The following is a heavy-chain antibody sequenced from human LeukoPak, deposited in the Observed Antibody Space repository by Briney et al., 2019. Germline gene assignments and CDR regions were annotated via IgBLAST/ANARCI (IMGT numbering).Heavy chain of an antibody. V-gene: IGHV3-21*01. CDR2: ISSSSSYI. CDR3: ARDPIYGSGSHFDY. CDR1: GFTFSSYS. D-gene: IGHD3-10*01. Sequence: GGSLRLSCAASGFTFSSYSMNWVRQAPGKGLEWVSSISSSSSYIYYSDSVKGRFTISRDNAKNSLYLQMNSLRAEDTAVYYCARDPIYGSGSHFDYWGQGTLVTVSS. J-gene: IGHJ4*02.